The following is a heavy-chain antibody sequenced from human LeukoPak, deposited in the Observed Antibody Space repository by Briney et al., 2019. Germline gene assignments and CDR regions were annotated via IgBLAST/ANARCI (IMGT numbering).Heavy chain of an antibody. Sequence: PGGSLRLSCVASGFTFSTYSMSWVRQAPGKGLEWVSGISPTGGATYYADSVKGRFTISRDNSKNTLYLQMSSLRPEDTAVYYCVNLGQWLVADYYYGMDVWGQGTTVTVSS. V-gene: IGHV3-23*01. J-gene: IGHJ6*02. D-gene: IGHD6-19*01. CDR1: GFTFSTYS. CDR3: VNLGQWLVADYYYGMDV. CDR2: ISPTGGAT.